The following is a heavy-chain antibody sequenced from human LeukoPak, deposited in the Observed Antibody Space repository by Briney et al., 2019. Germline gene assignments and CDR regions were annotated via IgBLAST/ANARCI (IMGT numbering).Heavy chain of an antibody. V-gene: IGHV4-34*01. D-gene: IGHD6-13*01. CDR2: ITHSGST. CDR1: GGSFSGYY. J-gene: IGHJ4*02. Sequence: SETLSLTCAVYGGSFSGYYWSWIRQPPGKGLEWIGEITHSGSTNYHPSLKSRMTILVDTSKNQFSLRLSSVTAADTAVYYCARAAGGTRADFDYWGQGTLVIVSS. CDR3: ARAAGGTRADFDY.